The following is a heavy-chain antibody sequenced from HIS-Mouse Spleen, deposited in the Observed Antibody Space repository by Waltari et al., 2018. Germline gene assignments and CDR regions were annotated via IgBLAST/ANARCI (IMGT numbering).Heavy chain of an antibody. CDR1: GGSISSSSYY. CDR3: AREIPYSSSWYDWYFDL. J-gene: IGHJ2*01. V-gene: IGHV4-39*07. D-gene: IGHD6-13*01. CDR2: IYYSGTT. Sequence: QLQLQESGPGLVKPSETLSLTCTVSGGSISSSSYYWGWIRQPPGKGLERIGSIYYSGTTYYTPSLKSRVTISVDTSKNQFSLKLSSVTAADTAVYYCAREIPYSSSWYDWYFDLWGRGTLVTVSS.